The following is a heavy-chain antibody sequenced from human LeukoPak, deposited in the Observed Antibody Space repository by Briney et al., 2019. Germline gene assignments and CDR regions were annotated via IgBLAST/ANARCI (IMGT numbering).Heavy chain of an antibody. D-gene: IGHD3-3*01. Sequence: GGSLRLSCAASGFTFSSYSMNWVRQAPGEGLEWVSYISSSSSSIYYADSVKGRFTISRDNAKNSLYLQMNSLRAEDTAVYYCARDSFDFWSDYYYMDVWGKGTTVTVSS. V-gene: IGHV3-48*01. CDR1: GFTFSSYS. J-gene: IGHJ6*03. CDR2: ISSSSSSI. CDR3: ARDSFDFWSDYYYMDV.